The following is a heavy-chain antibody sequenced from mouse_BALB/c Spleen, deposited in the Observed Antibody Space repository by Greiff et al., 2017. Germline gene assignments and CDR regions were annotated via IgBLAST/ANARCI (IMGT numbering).Heavy chain of an antibody. Sequence: EVMLVESGGGLVQPGGSLRLSCATSGFTFTDYYMSWVRQPPGKALEWLGFIRNKANGYTTEYSASVKGRFTISRDNSQSILYLQMNTLRAEDSATYYCARDRGNVYGAWDYWGQGTTLTVSS. CDR3: ARDRGNVYGAWDY. CDR2: IRNKANGYTT. CDR1: GFTFTDYY. D-gene: IGHD1-1*02. J-gene: IGHJ2*01. V-gene: IGHV7-3*02.